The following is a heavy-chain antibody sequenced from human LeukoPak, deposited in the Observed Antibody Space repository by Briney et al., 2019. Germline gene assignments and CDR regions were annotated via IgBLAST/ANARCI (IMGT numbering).Heavy chain of an antibody. V-gene: IGHV4-39*07. D-gene: IGHD3-22*01. CDR1: GGSISSSSYF. Sequence: SETLSLTCTVSGGSISSSSYFWVWIRQPPGKGLEWIGSIYYSGSTYYNPSLKSRVTISVDTSKNQFSLKLSSVTAADTAVYYCAKSTYYYDTFVNAFDFWGQGTVVTVSS. CDR3: AKSTYYYDTFVNAFDF. J-gene: IGHJ3*01. CDR2: IYYSGST.